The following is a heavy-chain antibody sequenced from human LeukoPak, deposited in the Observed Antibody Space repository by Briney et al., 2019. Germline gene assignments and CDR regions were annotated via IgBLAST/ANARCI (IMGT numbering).Heavy chain of an antibody. CDR1: GFTFSSYS. CDR2: ISSSSSYI. D-gene: IGHD3-10*01. CDR3: ARVLSAAGFDFDY. Sequence: PGGSLRLSCAASGFTFSSYSMNWVHQAPGKGLEWVSSISSSSSYIYYADSVKGRFTISRDNAKNSLYLQMNSLRAEDTAVYYCARVLSAAGFDFDYWGQGTLVTVSS. J-gene: IGHJ4*02. V-gene: IGHV3-21*01.